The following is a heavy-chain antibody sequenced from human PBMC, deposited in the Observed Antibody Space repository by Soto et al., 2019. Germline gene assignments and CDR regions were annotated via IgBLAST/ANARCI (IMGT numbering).Heavy chain of an antibody. CDR1: GFTFGIYA. CDR2: ISGSGGSI. J-gene: IGHJ4*02. V-gene: IGHV3-23*01. CDR3: ARDIDYYDSSGYQDY. D-gene: IGHD3-22*01. Sequence: GGSLRLSCAASGFTFGIYAMSWVRRAPGKGLEWVSSISGSGGSIYYAHSVKGRFTISRDKTKNSLYLQMNSLRAEDTAVYYCARDIDYYDSSGYQDYWGQGSLVTVSS.